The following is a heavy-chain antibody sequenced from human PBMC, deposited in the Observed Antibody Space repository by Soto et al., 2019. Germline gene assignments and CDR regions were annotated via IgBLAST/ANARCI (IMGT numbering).Heavy chain of an antibody. Sequence: ASVKVSLKAAGYTLTSYALHWVRPAPGQMLEWMGWLNAGNGKTKDSQQFQGRVTITRDTSASTAYMELRSLRSEDTAVYDCASLKQLGVYYYYGMDVGGQVTKVTVS. CDR2: LNAGNGKT. D-gene: IGHD6-6*01. CDR3: ASLKQLGVYYYYGMDV. CDR1: GYTLTSYA. J-gene: IGHJ6*02. V-gene: IGHV1-3*01.